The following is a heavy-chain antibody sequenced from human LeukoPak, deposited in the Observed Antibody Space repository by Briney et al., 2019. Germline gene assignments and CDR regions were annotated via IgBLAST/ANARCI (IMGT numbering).Heavy chain of an antibody. D-gene: IGHD1-7*01. CDR2: IWYDGSNK. Sequence: GGSLRLSCAASGFTFSSYGMHWVRQAPGKGLEWVAVIWYDGSNKYYADSVKGRFTISRDNSKNTLYLQMNSLRAEDAAVYYCARGELYNWNYDYWGQGTLVTVSS. CDR1: GFTFSSYG. CDR3: ARGELYNWNYDY. V-gene: IGHV3-33*01. J-gene: IGHJ4*02.